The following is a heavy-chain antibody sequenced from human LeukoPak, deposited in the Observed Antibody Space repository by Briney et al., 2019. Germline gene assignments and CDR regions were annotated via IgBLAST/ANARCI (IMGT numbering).Heavy chain of an antibody. Sequence: SCKASGYTFTSYSMNWVRQAPGKGLEWVSTISGGGGSTYYADSVKGRFTISRDNSKNTLYLQVNSLRAEDTAVYYCAKGGKWDVTPFDYWGQGTLVTVPS. CDR3: AKGGKWDVTPFDY. V-gene: IGHV3-23*01. CDR2: ISGGGGST. J-gene: IGHJ4*02. D-gene: IGHD1-26*01. CDR1: GYTFTSYS.